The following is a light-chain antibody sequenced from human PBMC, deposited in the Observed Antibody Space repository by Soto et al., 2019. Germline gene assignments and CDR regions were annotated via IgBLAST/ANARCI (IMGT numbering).Light chain of an antibody. V-gene: IGKV3-15*01. CDR3: QRYNIWPPYT. Sequence: EIVMTQSPATLSVSPGERATLYCKASQRISSNLAWYQQKPGQPPRLLIYGASTRATGISARFSGSGSGTEFTLTISGLQSEDFALYYCQRYNIWPPYTFGQGTKVEIK. CDR1: QRISSN. CDR2: GAS. J-gene: IGKJ2*01.